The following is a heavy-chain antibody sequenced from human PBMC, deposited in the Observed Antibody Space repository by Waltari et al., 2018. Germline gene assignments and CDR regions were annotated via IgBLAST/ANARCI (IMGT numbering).Heavy chain of an antibody. CDR1: GDPLSCSSTLY. Sequence: QLQLQESGPTLVRPSETLSPPCPVFGDPLSCSSTLYWGWIRQPPGKGPEWLGTPYYRGSTYYNPSLGSRVSMSIDTSKNQFSLTLNSVTAADTAVYYCARFRPADYYPHVRFDSWGKGSLVTVAS. CDR3: ARFRPADYYPHVRFDS. J-gene: IGHJ4*02. V-gene: IGHV4-39*01. CDR2: PYYRGST. D-gene: IGHD3-9*01.